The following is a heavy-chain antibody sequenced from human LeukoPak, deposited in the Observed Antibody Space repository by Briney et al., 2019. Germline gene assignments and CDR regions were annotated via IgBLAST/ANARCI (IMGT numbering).Heavy chain of an antibody. D-gene: IGHD6-19*01. CDR3: AKVARSHSSGWYVGNWFDP. V-gene: IGHV3-23*01. Sequence: GGSLRLSCAASGFTFSSYAMSWVRQAPGKGLEWVSAISGSGGSTYYADSVKGRFTISRDNSKNTLYLQMNSLRAEDTAVYYCAKVARSHSSGWYVGNWFDPWGQGTLVTVSS. J-gene: IGHJ5*02. CDR1: GFTFSSYA. CDR2: ISGSGGST.